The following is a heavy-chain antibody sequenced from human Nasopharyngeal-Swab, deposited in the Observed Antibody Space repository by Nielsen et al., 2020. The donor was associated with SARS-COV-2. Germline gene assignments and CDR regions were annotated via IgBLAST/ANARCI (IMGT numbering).Heavy chain of an antibody. Sequence: GGSLRLSCAASGFIFSDYTMNWVRQTPGKGLEWVSSIGSRSGFIYFADSVQGRFTISRDNAKNSVYLEMNSLRAEDTAIYYCAKDLRGPYFFWGQGTLVTVSS. V-gene: IGHV3-21*06. CDR1: GFIFSDYT. J-gene: IGHJ4*02. D-gene: IGHD2/OR15-2a*01. CDR2: IGSRSGFI. CDR3: AKDLRGPYFF.